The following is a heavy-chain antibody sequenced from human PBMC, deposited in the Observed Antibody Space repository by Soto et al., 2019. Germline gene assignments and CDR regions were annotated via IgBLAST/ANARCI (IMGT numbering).Heavy chain of an antibody. CDR2: ISAHNGNT. CDR1: GYTFTSYG. V-gene: IGHV1-18*01. D-gene: IGHD6-6*01. Sequence: QVHLVQSGAEVKKPGASVKVSCKCSGYTFTSYGITWVRQAPGQGLEWMGWISAHNGNTDYAQKLQGRVTVTRDTSTTTAYMELRSLRADDTAVYYCARGRDGDYWGQGALVTVSS. J-gene: IGHJ4*02. CDR3: ARGRDGDY.